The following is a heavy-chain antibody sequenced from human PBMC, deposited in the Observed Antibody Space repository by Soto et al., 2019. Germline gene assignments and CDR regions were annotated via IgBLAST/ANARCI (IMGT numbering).Heavy chain of an antibody. Sequence: PGGSLRLSCAASGFTFSSYGMHWVRQAPGKGLEWVAVISYDGSNKYYADSVKGRFTISRDNSKNTLYLQMNSLRAEDTAVYYCAKDHGIQLDGYYYYYGMDVWGQGITVTVSS. CDR1: GFTFSSYG. J-gene: IGHJ6*02. CDR2: ISYDGSNK. V-gene: IGHV3-30*18. D-gene: IGHD5-18*01. CDR3: AKDHGIQLDGYYYYYGMDV.